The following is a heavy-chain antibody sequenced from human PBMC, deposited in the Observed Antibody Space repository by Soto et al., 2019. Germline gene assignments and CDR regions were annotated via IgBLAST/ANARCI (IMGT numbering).Heavy chain of an antibody. D-gene: IGHD5-18*01. J-gene: IGHJ4*02. CDR2: IYYSGST. V-gene: IGHV4-59*08. CDR3: ARRYGSWFDY. Sequence: ASETLSLTCTVSGGSISSYYWSWIRQPPGKGLEWIGYIYYSGSTNYNPSLKSRVTISVDTSKNQFSLKLSSVTAADTAVYYCARRYGSWFDYWGQGTLVTVSS. CDR1: GGSISSYY.